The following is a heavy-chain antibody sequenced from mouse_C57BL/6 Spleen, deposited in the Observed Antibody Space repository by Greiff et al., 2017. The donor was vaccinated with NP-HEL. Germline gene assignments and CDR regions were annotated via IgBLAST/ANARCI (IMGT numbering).Heavy chain of an antibody. D-gene: IGHD2-3*01. Sequence: QVHVKQSGAELAKPGASVKLSCKASGYTFTSYWMHWVKQRPGQGLEWIGYINPSSGYTKYNQKFKDKATLTADKSSSTAYMQLSSLTYEDSAVYYCARGDGSSSYYFDYWGQGTTLTVSS. CDR3: ARGDGSSSYYFDY. CDR1: GYTFTSYW. CDR2: INPSSGYT. J-gene: IGHJ2*01. V-gene: IGHV1-7*01.